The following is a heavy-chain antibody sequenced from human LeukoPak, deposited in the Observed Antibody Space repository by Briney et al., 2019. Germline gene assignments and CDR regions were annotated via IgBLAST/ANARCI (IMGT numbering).Heavy chain of an antibody. J-gene: IGHJ4*02. CDR3: ARGSSPYCSAGNCYIDY. D-gene: IGHD2-15*01. V-gene: IGHV1-18*04. CDR1: GYTFTSYG. CDR2: ISTYNDNT. Sequence: ASVTVSCRASGYTFTSYGISWVRQVPGQGLEWMGWISTYNDNTYSAQKFQGRVTMTTDTSTSTAYMEVRSLRSDDTAVYYRARGSSPYCSAGNCYIDYWGQGTLVTVSS.